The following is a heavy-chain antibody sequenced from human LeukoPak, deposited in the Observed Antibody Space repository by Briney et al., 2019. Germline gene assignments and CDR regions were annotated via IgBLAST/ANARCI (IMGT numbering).Heavy chain of an antibody. CDR2: INTNTGNP. CDR1: GYTFTSYG. V-gene: IGHV7-4-1*02. J-gene: IGHJ4*02. Sequence: ASVKVSCKASGYTFTSYGISWVRQAPGQGLEWMGWINTNTGNPTYAQGFTGRFVFSLDTSVSTAYLQISSLKAEDTAVYYCARAFGSGIEKADYFDYWGQGTLVTVSS. D-gene: IGHD3-10*01. CDR3: ARAFGSGIEKADYFDY.